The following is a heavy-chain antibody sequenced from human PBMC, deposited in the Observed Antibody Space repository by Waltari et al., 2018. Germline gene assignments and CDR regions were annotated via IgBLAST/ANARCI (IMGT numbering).Heavy chain of an antibody. CDR3: ATSGWYCFDY. V-gene: IGHV3-7*01. D-gene: IGHD6-19*01. CDR1: GFTLRSFW. J-gene: IGHJ4*02. Sequence: EVQLVESGGGLVQPGGSLRLSCAASGFTLRSFWMNLVRQTPGKGLEWVAGIKQDGSEKYYADSVKGRFTISRDNAKNSLYLQMNSLRAEDTAVYYCATSGWYCFDYWGQGTLVTVSS. CDR2: IKQDGSEK.